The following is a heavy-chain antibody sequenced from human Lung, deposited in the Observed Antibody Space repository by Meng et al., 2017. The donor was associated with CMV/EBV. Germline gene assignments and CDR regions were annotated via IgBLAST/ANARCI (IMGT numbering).Heavy chain of an antibody. Sequence: VCLVQSGAAGNEPGASVKVSCKASGYTFTSYGISWVRQAPGQGLEWMGWISAYNGNTNYAQKLQGRITMTTDTSTSTAYMELRSLRSDDTAVYYCAASSSSWYQNWFDPWGQGTLVTVSS. CDR2: ISAYNGNT. V-gene: IGHV1-18*01. CDR3: AASSSSWYQNWFDP. J-gene: IGHJ5*02. CDR1: GYTFTSYG. D-gene: IGHD6-13*01.